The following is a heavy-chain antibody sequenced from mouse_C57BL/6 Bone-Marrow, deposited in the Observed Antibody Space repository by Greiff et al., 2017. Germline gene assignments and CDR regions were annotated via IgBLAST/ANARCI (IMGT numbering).Heavy chain of an antibody. CDR1: GFTFSSYT. CDR2: ISGGGGNT. V-gene: IGHV5-9*01. Sequence: EVQGVESGGGLVKPGGSLKLSCAASGFTFSSYTMSWVRQTPEKRLEWVATISGGGGNTYYPDSVKGRFTISRDNAKNTLYLQMSSLRSEDTALYYCAGNFCWYFDVWGTGTTVTVSS. J-gene: IGHJ1*03. CDR3: AGNFCWYFDV.